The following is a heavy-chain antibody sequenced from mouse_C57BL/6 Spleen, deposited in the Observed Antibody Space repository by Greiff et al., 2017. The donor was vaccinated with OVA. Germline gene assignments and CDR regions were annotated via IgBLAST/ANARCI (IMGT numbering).Heavy chain of an antibody. CDR1: GFSLTSYG. J-gene: IGHJ2*01. V-gene: IGHV2-2*01. CDR2: IWSGGST. Sequence: VQLQQSGPGLVQPSQSLSITCTVSGFSLTSYGVHWVRQSPGKGLEWLGVIWSGGSTDYYAAFISRLSISKDNSKSQVFCKMNSLQADDTAIYYCARKGGYYFDYWGQGTTLTVSS. CDR3: ARKGGYYFDY.